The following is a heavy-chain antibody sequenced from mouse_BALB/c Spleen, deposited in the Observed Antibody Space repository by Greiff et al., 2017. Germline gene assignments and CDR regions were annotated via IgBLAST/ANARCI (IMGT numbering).Heavy chain of an antibody. CDR1: GFTFSSYG. CDR2: ISSGGSYT. D-gene: IGHD2-10*01. Sequence: EVQGVESGGDLVKPGGSLKLSCAASGFTFSSYGMSWVRQTPDKRLEWVATISSGGSYTYYPDSVKGRFTISRDNAKNTLYLQMSSLKSEDTAMYYCASLPYAMDYWGQGTSVTVSS. J-gene: IGHJ4*01. V-gene: IGHV5-6*01. CDR3: ASLPYAMDY.